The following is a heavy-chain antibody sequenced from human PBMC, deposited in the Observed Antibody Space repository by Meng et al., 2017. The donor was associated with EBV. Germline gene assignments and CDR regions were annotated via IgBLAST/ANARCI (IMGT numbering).Heavy chain of an antibody. D-gene: IGHD3-10*01. V-gene: IGHV1-69*01. CDR3: ASESGRGFTPDY. CDR1: GGTFRSDA. CDR2: LIPMVGAP. Sequence: QVQWLQSGAEVKKPGSSGKASCRTSGGTFRSDAVSWVRQAPGQGLEWMGGLIPMVGAPHYAQKFQGRVTIIADESTSTHSMELNSLRSEDTAMYYCASESGRGFTPDYWGQGTLVTVSS. J-gene: IGHJ4*02.